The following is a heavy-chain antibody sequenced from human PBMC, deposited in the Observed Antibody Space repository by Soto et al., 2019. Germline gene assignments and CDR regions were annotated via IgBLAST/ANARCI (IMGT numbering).Heavy chain of an antibody. CDR1: GVILSDCA. Sequence: GGSLRLSCATSGVILSDCAMNWVRQAPGKGLEWVSYISSSSSVIDYADSVKGRFTVSRDNARNSLYLQTNSLRAEDTAVYYCARDLSWGSNWYYYMDVWGKGTTVTVSS. CDR3: ARDLSWGSNWYYYMDV. J-gene: IGHJ6*03. CDR2: ISSSSSVI. V-gene: IGHV3-48*01. D-gene: IGHD7-27*01.